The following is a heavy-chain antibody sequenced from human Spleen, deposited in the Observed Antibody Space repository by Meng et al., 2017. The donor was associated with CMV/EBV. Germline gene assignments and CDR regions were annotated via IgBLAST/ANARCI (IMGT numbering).Heavy chain of an antibody. CDR3: ARHGYSNSSRGLNWFDP. CDR1: ISSSPYY. J-gene: IGHJ5*02. D-gene: IGHD6-6*01. Sequence: ISSSPYYWGWTRQPPGKGLEWIGSIYYSGSIYYNPSLKSRLTKSVDTSKNQFSLKLTSVTAADTAVYYCARHGYSNSSRGLNWFDPWGQGTLVTVSS. CDR2: IYYSGSI. V-gene: IGHV4-39*01.